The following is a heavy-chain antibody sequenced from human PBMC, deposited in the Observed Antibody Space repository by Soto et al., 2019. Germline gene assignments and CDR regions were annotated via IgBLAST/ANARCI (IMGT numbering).Heavy chain of an antibody. CDR3: ARAPGYGDIDY. CDR1: GFTFSSYG. CDR2: ISSDGTT. V-gene: IGHV3-48*01. D-gene: IGHD3-10*01. Sequence: EVQLVESGGDFVQPGGSLRLSCAASGFTFSSYGMNWVRQVPVKGLEWVSHISSDGTTYYADSVKGRLTISRDNAKNSLYLQMNSLIVEDTAVYYCARAPGYGDIDYWGRGTLVTVSS. J-gene: IGHJ4*02.